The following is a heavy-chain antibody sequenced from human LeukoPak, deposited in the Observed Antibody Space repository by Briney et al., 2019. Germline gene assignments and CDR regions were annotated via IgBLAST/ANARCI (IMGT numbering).Heavy chain of an antibody. CDR2: ISYDGSNK. V-gene: IGHV3-30*06. D-gene: IGHD5-24*01. Sequence: GGSLRLPCAASGFTFSSYGMHWVRQARGKGLEWVAVISYDGSNKYYADSVKGRFTISSDNSKNALYLQMNSLRAEDTAVYYCARDQLNSSVGAYYYYMDVWGKGTTVTVSS. CDR1: GFTFSSYG. CDR3: ARDQLNSSVGAYYYYMDV. J-gene: IGHJ6*03.